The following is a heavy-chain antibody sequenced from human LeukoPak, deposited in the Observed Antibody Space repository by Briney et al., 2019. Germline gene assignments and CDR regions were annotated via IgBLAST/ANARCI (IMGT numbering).Heavy chain of an antibody. CDR1: GYTLTELS. D-gene: IGHD6-6*01. CDR2: FDPEDGET. CDR3: ATEKAARPYYYYGMDD. J-gene: IGHJ6*02. Sequence: ASVKVSCKVSGYTLTELSMHWVRQAPGKGLEWMGGFDPEDGETIYAQKFQGRVTMTEDTSTDTAYMELSSLRSEDTAVYYCATEKAARPYYYYGMDDWGQGTTVTVSS. V-gene: IGHV1-24*01.